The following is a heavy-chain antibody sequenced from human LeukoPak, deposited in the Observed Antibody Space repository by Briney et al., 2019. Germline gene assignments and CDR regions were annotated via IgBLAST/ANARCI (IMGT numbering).Heavy chain of an antibody. CDR2: INPNSGGT. Sequence: GASVKVSCKASGYTFTGYYMHWVRQAPGQGLEWMGRINPNSGGTNYAQKFQGRVTMTRDTSISTAYMELSRLRSDDTAVYYCATGLRFLEWLSAPDFDYWGQGTLVTVSS. V-gene: IGHV1-2*06. CDR3: ATGLRFLEWLSAPDFDY. J-gene: IGHJ4*02. CDR1: GYTFTGYY. D-gene: IGHD3-3*01.